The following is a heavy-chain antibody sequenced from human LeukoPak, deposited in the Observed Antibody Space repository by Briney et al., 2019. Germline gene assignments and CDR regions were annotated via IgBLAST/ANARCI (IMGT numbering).Heavy chain of an antibody. CDR2: VSGTGSNT. CDR1: GFTFSSYA. D-gene: IGHD1-1*01. Sequence: GGSLRLSCAASGFTFSSYAMHWVRQAPGKGLEWVSGVSGTGSNTYYLDSVKGRFTISRDNSKNTVYLQMNSLRAEDSALYYCAKWNGYADYWGRGTLVTVSS. V-gene: IGHV3-23*01. CDR3: AKWNGYADY. J-gene: IGHJ4*03.